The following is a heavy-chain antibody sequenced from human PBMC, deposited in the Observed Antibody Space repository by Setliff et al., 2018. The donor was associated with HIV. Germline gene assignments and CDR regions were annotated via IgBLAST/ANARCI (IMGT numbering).Heavy chain of an antibody. V-gene: IGHV4-34*01. CDR2: INHSGST. J-gene: IGHJ4*02. CDR1: GGSLSDHY. Sequence: LTCAVYGGSLSDHYWSWIRQPPGKGLEWIGEINHSGSTNYNPSLRSRVSISVDTSKNQFSLRLSSVTAADTAVYYCARDPSSSGWSEGLYYFDSWGRGTLVTVPQ. CDR3: ARDPSSSGWSEGLYYFDS. D-gene: IGHD6-19*01.